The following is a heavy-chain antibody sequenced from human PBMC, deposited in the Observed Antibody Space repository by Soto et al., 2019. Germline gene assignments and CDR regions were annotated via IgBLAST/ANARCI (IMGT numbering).Heavy chain of an antibody. CDR1: GGTFSSYA. V-gene: IGHV1-69*12. Sequence: QVQLVQSGAEVKKPGSSVKVSCKASGGTFSSYAISWVRQAPGQGLEWMGGIIPIFGTANYAQKFQGRVTIPANESTSTSYMELSSLRSEDTAVYYCARPSRYSYAYNTPSYYYGMDVWGQGTTVTVSS. J-gene: IGHJ6*02. CDR3: ARPSRYSYAYNTPSYYYGMDV. D-gene: IGHD5-18*01. CDR2: IIPIFGTA.